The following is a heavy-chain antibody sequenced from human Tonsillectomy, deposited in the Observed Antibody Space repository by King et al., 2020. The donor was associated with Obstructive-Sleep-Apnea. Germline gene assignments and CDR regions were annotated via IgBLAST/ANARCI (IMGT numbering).Heavy chain of an antibody. V-gene: IGHV4-39*07. CDR2: IYYSGSI. CDR3: ARGDCSSSSCQGYYGMDV. CDR1: GDSISSRNYY. J-gene: IGHJ6*02. Sequence: QLQESGPGLVKPSETLSLICTVSGDSISSRNYYWGWIRQSPGKGLEWIGNIYYSGSIHYNPSLKSRVTMSVDTSKNQFSLRLSSLSAADTAAYYCARGDCSSSSCQGYYGMDVWGQGTTVTVSS. D-gene: IGHD2-2*01.